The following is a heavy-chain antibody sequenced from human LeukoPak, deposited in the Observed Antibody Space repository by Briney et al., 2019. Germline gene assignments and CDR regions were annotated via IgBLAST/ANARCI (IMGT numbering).Heavy chain of an antibody. J-gene: IGHJ2*01. Sequence: SETLSLTCAVYGGSFSGYYWSWIRQPPGKGLEWIGEINHSGSTNYNPSLKSRVTISVDTSNNQFSLSLSSVTAADTALYYCARARGYDILTGYYRGWYFDLWGRGTLVTVSS. CDR3: ARARGYDILTGYYRGWYFDL. CDR1: GGSFSGYY. V-gene: IGHV4-34*01. CDR2: INHSGST. D-gene: IGHD3-9*01.